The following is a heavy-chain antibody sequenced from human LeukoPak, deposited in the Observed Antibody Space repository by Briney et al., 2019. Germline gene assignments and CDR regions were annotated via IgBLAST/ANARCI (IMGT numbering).Heavy chain of an antibody. CDR3: AKVNGLRYFDWLLHPIDY. J-gene: IGHJ4*02. CDR2: ISGSGGST. D-gene: IGHD3-9*01. V-gene: IGHV3-23*01. CDR1: GFTFSSYA. Sequence: PGGSLRLSCAASGFTFSSYAMCCVRQAPGKGLEWVSAISGSGGSTYYADSVKGRFTISRDNSKNTLYLQMNSLRAEDTAVYYCAKVNGLRYFDWLLHPIDYWGQGTLVTVSS.